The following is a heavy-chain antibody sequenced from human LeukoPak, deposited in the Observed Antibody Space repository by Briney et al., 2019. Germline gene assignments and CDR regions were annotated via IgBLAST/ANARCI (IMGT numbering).Heavy chain of an antibody. Sequence: GGSLRLSCAASGFTFSTYWMTWVRQAPGKGLEWVANIKQDGSEKYYVDSVKGRFTISRDNAKNSLYLQMNSLRAEDTALYYCAKDIGTYGSGSYYNSWGQGTLVTVSS. J-gene: IGHJ4*02. D-gene: IGHD3-10*01. CDR1: GFTFSTYW. V-gene: IGHV3-7*03. CDR2: IKQDGSEK. CDR3: AKDIGTYGSGSYYNS.